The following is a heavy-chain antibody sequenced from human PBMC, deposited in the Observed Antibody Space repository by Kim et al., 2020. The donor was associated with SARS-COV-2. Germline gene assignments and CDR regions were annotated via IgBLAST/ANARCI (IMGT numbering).Heavy chain of an antibody. J-gene: IGHJ6*02. V-gene: IGHV4-34*01. CDR3: ARGGMRFGSGYYYYYYGMDV. Sequence: RVTISVDTSKNQFSLKLSSVTAADTAVYYCARGGMRFGSGYYYYYYGMDVWGQGTTVTVSS. D-gene: IGHD3-10*01.